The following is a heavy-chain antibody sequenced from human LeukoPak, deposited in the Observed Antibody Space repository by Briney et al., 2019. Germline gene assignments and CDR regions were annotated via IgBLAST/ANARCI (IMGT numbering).Heavy chain of an antibody. D-gene: IGHD3-22*01. V-gene: IGHV3-23*01. CDR1: GFTFSSYG. J-gene: IGHJ3*02. CDR2: ISGSGGST. CDR3: AKDGSDSSGYYWSYDAFDI. Sequence: PGRSLRLSCAASGFTFSSYGMSWVRQAPGKGLEWVSAISGSGGSTYYADSVKGRFTISRDNSKNTLYLQMNSLRAEDTAVYYCAKDGSDSSGYYWSYDAFDIWGQGTMVTVSS.